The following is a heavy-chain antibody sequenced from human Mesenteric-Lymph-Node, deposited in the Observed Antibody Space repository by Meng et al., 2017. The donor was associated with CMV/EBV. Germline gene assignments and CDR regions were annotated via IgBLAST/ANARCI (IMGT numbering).Heavy chain of an antibody. V-gene: IGHV4-61*01. Sequence: SETLSLTCTVSGGSVSSGSYYWSWLRQPPGKGLEWIGCIYDSGSTSYNPSLKSRVTISVDTSKNQFSLKLSSVTAADAAVYYCASVYSSSGVYYYGMDVWGQGTTVTVSS. CDR2: IYDSGST. J-gene: IGHJ6*02. D-gene: IGHD6-6*01. CDR3: ASVYSSSGVYYYGMDV. CDR1: GGSVSSGSYY.